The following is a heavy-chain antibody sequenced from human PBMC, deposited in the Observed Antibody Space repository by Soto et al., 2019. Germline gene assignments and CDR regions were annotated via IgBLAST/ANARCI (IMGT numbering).Heavy chain of an antibody. CDR2: ISSSSSTI. J-gene: IGHJ5*02. CDR1: GFTFSSYS. D-gene: IGHD5-18*01. Sequence: EVQLVESGGGLVQPGGSLRLSCAASGFTFSSYSMNWVRQAPGKGLEWVSYISSSSSTIYYADSVKGRFTISRDNAKNSXXLQLTSLRDEDTAGYYCARDNRSCGSWGVFWWFDPWGQGTLVTVSS. V-gene: IGHV3-48*02. CDR3: ARDNRSCGSWGVFWWFDP.